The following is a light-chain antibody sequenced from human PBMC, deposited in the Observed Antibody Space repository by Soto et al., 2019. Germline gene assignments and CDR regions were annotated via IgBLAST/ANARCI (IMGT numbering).Light chain of an antibody. Sequence: DIVMTQSPDSLTVSLGERATINCKSSQSVLYSPNNKNYLAWYQHKPGQPPKLLIYWASIRESGVPDRFSGSGSGTDFTLTISSLQAEDVAVYYCQQYYNIPRTFGQGTKVEIK. CDR3: QQYYNIPRT. CDR1: QSVLYSPNNKNY. J-gene: IGKJ1*01. CDR2: WAS. V-gene: IGKV4-1*01.